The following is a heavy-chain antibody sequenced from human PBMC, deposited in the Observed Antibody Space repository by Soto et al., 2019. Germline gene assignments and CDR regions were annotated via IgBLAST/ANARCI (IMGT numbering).Heavy chain of an antibody. V-gene: IGHV3-23*01. CDR1: GFSFGSYA. CDR2: ISGSDGKT. D-gene: IGHD3-3*01. Sequence: GSLGLSCAASGFSFGSYALSWVRQAPGKGLEWVATISGSDGKTFYADSVKGRFSISRDTSQSTLYLQMNSLRADDTAMYYCARWSYLDYWGQGTRVTVSS. J-gene: IGHJ4*02. CDR3: ARWSYLDY.